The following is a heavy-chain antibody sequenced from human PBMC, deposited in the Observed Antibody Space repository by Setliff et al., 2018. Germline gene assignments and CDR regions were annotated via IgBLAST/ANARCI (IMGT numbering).Heavy chain of an antibody. V-gene: IGHV4-4*08. CDR1: GGSISSYY. CDR2: IYSSGST. J-gene: IGHJ5*02. Sequence: PSETLSLTCTVSGGSISSYYWSWIRHPPGKGLEWIGNIYSSGSTNYNPSLKSRVTISVDTSKNQFSLKLSSVTAADTAVYYCARDQGYCGSASCYAQLWFDPWGQGTLVTVSS. D-gene: IGHD2-2*01. CDR3: ARDQGYCGSASCYAQLWFDP.